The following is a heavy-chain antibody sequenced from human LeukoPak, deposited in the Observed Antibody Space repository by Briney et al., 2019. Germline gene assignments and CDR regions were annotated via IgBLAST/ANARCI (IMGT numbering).Heavy chain of an antibody. Sequence: GGTLRLSCAASGFSFSSYGMTWVRQAPGKGLEWVGFIRSKIYGGTPEYAASVKGRFTISRDDSKGIAYLQMDSLKTEDTAVYYCTRDQTPYYWGQGTLVTVSS. CDR2: IRSKIYGGTP. CDR1: GFSFSSYG. J-gene: IGHJ4*02. CDR3: TRDQTPYY. V-gene: IGHV3-49*04.